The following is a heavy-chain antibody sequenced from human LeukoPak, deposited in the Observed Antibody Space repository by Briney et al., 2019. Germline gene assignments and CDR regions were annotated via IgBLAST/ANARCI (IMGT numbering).Heavy chain of an antibody. CDR2: IYYTGST. CDR3: ASLHSSWLDY. V-gene: IGHV4-39*01. CDR1: GGSISSSSYY. D-gene: IGHD6-13*01. J-gene: IGHJ4*02. Sequence: PSETLSLTCTFSGGSISSSSYYWGWIRQPPGKGLEWIGSIYYTGSTYYNPSLKSRVTISVDTSKNQFSLKLGSVTAADTAVYYCASLHSSWLDYWGQGTLVTVSS.